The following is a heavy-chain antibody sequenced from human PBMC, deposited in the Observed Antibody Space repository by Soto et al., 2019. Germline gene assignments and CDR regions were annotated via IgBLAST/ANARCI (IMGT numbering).Heavy chain of an antibody. CDR1: GYTFSTHG. D-gene: IGHD1-1*01. CDR3: ATGSYNWNDGGFDY. Sequence: ASVKVSCKASGYTFSTHGITWVRQAPGQGLEWMGGFDPEDGETIYAQKFQGRVTMTEDTSTDTAYMELSSLRSEDTAVYYCATGSYNWNDGGFDYWGQGTLVTVSS. J-gene: IGHJ4*02. CDR2: FDPEDGET. V-gene: IGHV1-24*01.